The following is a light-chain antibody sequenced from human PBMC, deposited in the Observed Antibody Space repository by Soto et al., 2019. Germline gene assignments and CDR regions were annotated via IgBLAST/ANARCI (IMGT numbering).Light chain of an antibody. V-gene: IGKV1-39*01. CDR2: AAS. CDR1: QSISSY. CDR3: QQSYSTPLN. Sequence: DIQITQAPSALSASVGDRFTSTFRASQSISSYLNWYKQKPGKAHKLLIYAASSLQSGVPSRFSGSGSGTDFTLTIRSLQPEDFATYYCQQSYSTPLNFGGGTKVDIK. J-gene: IGKJ4*01.